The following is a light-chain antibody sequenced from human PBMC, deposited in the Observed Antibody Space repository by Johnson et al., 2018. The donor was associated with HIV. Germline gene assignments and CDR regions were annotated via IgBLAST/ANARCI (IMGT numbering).Light chain of an antibody. CDR3: GTWDSSLSAGV. V-gene: IGLV1-51*01. CDR1: SSNIGNNY. CDR2: DNN. Sequence: QSVLTQPPSVSAATGQTVTISCSGSSSNIGNNYVSWYQQLPGTAPKLLIYDNNKRPSGIPDRFSGSKYGTSATLGITGLQTGDEADYYCGTWDSSLSAGVFGTGTKVTVL. J-gene: IGLJ1*01.